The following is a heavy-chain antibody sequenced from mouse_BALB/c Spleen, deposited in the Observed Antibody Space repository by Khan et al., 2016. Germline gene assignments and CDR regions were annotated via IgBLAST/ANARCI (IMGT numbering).Heavy chain of an antibody. J-gene: IGHJ2*01. CDR1: GFDFSRYW. V-gene: IGHV4-1*02. Sequence: EVKLLESGGGLVQPGGSLKLSCAASGFDFSRYWMSWVRQAPGKGLEWIGEINPDSSTINYTPSLKDKFIISRDNAKNTLYLQMSKVRSQDTALSYCTRLYYYGTSDYWGQGTTLTVSS. D-gene: IGHD1-1*01. CDR2: INPDSSTI. CDR3: TRLYYYGTSDY.